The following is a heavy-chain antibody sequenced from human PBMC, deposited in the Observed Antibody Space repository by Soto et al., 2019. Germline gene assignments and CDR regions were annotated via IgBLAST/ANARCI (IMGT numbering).Heavy chain of an antibody. CDR3: ARERVI. CDR1: GGYISSGGYY. V-gene: IGHV4-31*11. CDR2: IYYRGST. J-gene: IGHJ4*02. Sequence: QVQLQESGPGLVKPSQTRSLTCAVSGGYISSGGYYWSWIRQHPGKGLEWMGYIYYRGSTYYYPSLTSRVTILLDTSKTQFYLKLSSVMAGDTAVYYCARERVIWGQGTVVTVSS. D-gene: IGHD3-10*01.